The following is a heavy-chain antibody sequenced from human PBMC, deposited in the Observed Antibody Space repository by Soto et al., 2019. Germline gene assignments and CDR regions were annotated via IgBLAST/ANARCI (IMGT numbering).Heavy chain of an antibody. Sequence: QLQLQESGSGLVKPSQTLALTCAVSGGSISNGGYSWSWIRQPAGKGLEWIGYMCHSGSTYYNPSLQSRVTISIDRSKNQSSLKLSSVTAADTAVYYCAIVPDYWGPGSLVTVSS. CDR1: GGSISNGGYS. CDR2: MCHSGST. CDR3: AIVPDY. J-gene: IGHJ4*02. V-gene: IGHV4-30-2*01.